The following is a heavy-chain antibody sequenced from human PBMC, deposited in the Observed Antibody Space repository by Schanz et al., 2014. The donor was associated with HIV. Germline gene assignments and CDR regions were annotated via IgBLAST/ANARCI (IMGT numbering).Heavy chain of an antibody. Sequence: EVQLVESGGGLVQPGRSLRLSCAASGFTFDDYAMYWVRQAPGKGLEWVANVNQDGSVKYYVDSVKGRFTISRDNANNSLYLQMNSLRAEDTAVYYCARDAARYFDWSYYFDFWGQGTLVTVSS. CDR2: VNQDGSVK. D-gene: IGHD3-9*01. V-gene: IGHV3-7*01. CDR1: GFTFDDYA. CDR3: ARDAARYFDWSYYFDF. J-gene: IGHJ4*02.